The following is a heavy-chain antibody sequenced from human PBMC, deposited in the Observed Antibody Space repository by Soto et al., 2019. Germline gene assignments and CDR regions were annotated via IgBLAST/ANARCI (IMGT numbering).Heavy chain of an antibody. Sequence: GGSLRLSCSASGFTLSSYAMHLVRQAPGKGLEYVSAISSNGGSTYYADSVKGRFTISRDNSENTLYLQMSSLRAEDTAVYYCVKALRYFDWLPDFDYWGQGTLVTVSS. CDR1: GFTLSSYA. V-gene: IGHV3-64D*06. D-gene: IGHD3-9*01. J-gene: IGHJ4*02. CDR3: VKALRYFDWLPDFDY. CDR2: ISSNGGST.